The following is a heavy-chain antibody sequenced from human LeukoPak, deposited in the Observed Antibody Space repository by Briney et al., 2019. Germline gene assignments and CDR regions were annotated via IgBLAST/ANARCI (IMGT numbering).Heavy chain of an antibody. J-gene: IGHJ6*02. CDR3: ARDGQQLASYTMDV. CDR1: GFSFRSHA. Sequence: GGSLRLSCAASGFSFRSHAMHWVRQAPGKGLEWVAQIWYDGSNKYYTDSVKGRFTISRDNSESTLYLQMNSLRAEDTAAYYCARDGQQLASYTMDVWGQGTTVTVSS. CDR2: IWYDGSNK. D-gene: IGHD6-13*01. V-gene: IGHV3-33*01.